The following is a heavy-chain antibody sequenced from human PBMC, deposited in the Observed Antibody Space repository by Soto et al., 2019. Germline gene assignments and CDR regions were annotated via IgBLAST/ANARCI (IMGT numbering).Heavy chain of an antibody. CDR3: AKDVSAGTLVRFYYGKDV. V-gene: IGHV3-30*18. CDR2: ISYDGSNK. Sequence: QVQLVESGGGVVHPGRSLRLTCEASGFTFFTYGMHWVRQAPGKGLEWVAVISYDGSNKYYADSVKGRFTLSRDNSKNTLYLQMNSLTAEDTAVYYCAKDVSAGTLVRFYYGKDVWDQGTTVTVSS. CDR1: GFTFFTYG. D-gene: IGHD1-7*01. J-gene: IGHJ6*02.